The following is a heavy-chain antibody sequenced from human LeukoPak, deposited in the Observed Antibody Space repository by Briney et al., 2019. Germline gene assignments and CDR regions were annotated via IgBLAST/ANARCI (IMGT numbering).Heavy chain of an antibody. Sequence: GGSLRLSCAASIFSVGSNYISWVRQAPGKGLEWVSVIYSGGSTYYADSVKGRFTISRDSSKNTLYLQINSLRAEDTAVYYCARGRSSTWNLEWGQGTLVTVSS. CDR2: IYSGGST. CDR1: IFSVGSNY. D-gene: IGHD2-2*01. V-gene: IGHV3-66*01. J-gene: IGHJ4*02. CDR3: ARGRSSTWNLE.